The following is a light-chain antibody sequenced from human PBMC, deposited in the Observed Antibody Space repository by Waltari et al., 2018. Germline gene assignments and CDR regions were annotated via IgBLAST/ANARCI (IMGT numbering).Light chain of an antibody. J-gene: IGLJ3*02. CDR1: RSNLGRNY. CDR3: AAWDDSLRGRV. V-gene: IGLV1-47*01. CDR2: RNN. Sequence: QSVLTQPHSASGTPGQRVTISCSGSRSNLGRNYVYWYQQLPGTAPNLLIYRNNQRPSVVPDRFSGSKSGTSASLAISGLRSEDEADYYCAAWDDSLRGRVFGGGTKVTVL.